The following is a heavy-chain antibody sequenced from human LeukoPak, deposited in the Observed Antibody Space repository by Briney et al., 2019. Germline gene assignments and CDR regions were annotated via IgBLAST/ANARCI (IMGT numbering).Heavy chain of an antibody. CDR3: ARADYDFVWGSYRLPDP. J-gene: IGHJ5*02. CDR2: INPTAGNT. D-gene: IGHD3-16*02. Sequence: ASVKVSCKASGYTFSDYYLHWVRQAPGQGLEWMGLINPTAGNTYYAQKFQGRVTMTRNTSISTAYMELSSLRSEDTAMYYCARADYDFVWGSYRLPDPWGQGTLVTVSS. CDR1: GYTFSDYY. V-gene: IGHV1-46*01.